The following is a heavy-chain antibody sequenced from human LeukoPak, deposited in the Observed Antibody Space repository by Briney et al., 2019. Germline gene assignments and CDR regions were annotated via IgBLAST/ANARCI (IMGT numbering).Heavy chain of an antibody. CDR1: GGSISSSSYY. Sequence: SETLSLTCTVSGGSISSSSYYWGWIRQPPGKGLEWIGSIYYSGSTLYTPSLKGRLTISIDTSKNQFSLKLSSVTAADTAVYYCARHSRHHLVDFDYWGQGTLLTVSS. CDR3: ARHSRHHLVDFDY. V-gene: IGHV4-39*01. J-gene: IGHJ4*02. D-gene: IGHD2-8*02. CDR2: IYYSGST.